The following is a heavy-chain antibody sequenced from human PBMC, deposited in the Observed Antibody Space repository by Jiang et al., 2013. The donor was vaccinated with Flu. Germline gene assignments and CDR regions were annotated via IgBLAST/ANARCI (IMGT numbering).Heavy chain of an antibody. V-gene: IGHV1-18*01. J-gene: IGHJ4*02. CDR2: ISPYDGKT. CDR3: ARGVIGPTPYFDY. Sequence: GAEVKKPGASVRVSCKTSNYNFIDYGLIWVRQAPGQGLEWMGWISPYDGKTEIGQNFQGRVTMTRDRSTTTAHMELRSLRSDDTAVYYCARGVIGPTPYFDYWGQGTLVTVSS. D-gene: IGHD2/OR15-2a*01. CDR1: NYNFIDYG.